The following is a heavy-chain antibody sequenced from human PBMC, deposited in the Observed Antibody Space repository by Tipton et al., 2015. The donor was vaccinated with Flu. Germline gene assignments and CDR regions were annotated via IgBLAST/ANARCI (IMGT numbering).Heavy chain of an antibody. D-gene: IGHD1-26*01. CDR2: IKQDGSEK. Sequence: SLRLSCAASGFTFSSYWMSWVRQAPGKGLEWVANIKQDGSEKYYVDSVKGRFTISRDNAKNSLYLQMISLRAEDTAVYYCARDMYSPYSGSYFDYWGQGTLVTVSS. CDR3: ARDMYSPYSGSYFDY. CDR1: GFTFSSYW. J-gene: IGHJ4*02. V-gene: IGHV3-7*01.